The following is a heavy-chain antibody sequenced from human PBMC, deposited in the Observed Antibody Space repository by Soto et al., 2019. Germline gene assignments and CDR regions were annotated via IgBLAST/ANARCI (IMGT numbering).Heavy chain of an antibody. Sequence: EPLKTSCQGSGSSFTSDRIGSGRGMPGKVLEWRGIIYPGDSDTRYSPSFQGQITISADKSNSTAYLQWSSQKAADTGMYFCARHWGDTSMWVYGMDVWGQGTTVTVSS. D-gene: IGHD5-18*01. V-gene: IGHV5-51*01. CDR2: IYPGDSDT. J-gene: IGHJ6*02. CDR1: GSSFTSDR. CDR3: ARHWGDTSMWVYGMDV.